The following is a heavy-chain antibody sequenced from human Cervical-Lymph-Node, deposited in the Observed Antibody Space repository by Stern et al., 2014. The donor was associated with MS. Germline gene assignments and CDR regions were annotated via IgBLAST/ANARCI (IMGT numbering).Heavy chain of an antibody. Sequence: QVQLVESGAEVKKPGASVKVSCRASGYTFTSYGISWVRQAPGQGLEWMGGISNSNGNTNYAQKFQGRVTMTTDTSTSTAYMELRSLISDDTAVYYCARDIYCSGGTCYFEFFDYWGQGTLVAVS. J-gene: IGHJ4*02. CDR1: GYTFTSYG. CDR2: ISNSNGNT. CDR3: ARDIYCSGGTCYFEFFDY. V-gene: IGHV1-18*01. D-gene: IGHD2-15*01.